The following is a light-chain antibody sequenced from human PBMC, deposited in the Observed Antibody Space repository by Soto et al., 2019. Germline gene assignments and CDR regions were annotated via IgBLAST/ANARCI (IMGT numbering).Light chain of an antibody. CDR2: GAS. J-gene: IGKJ4*01. CDR3: QQYGSSPLT. V-gene: IGKV3-20*01. CDR1: QSVSSSY. Sequence: EIVLTQSPGTLSLSPGERVTLSCRASQSVSSSYLAWYQQKPGQAPRLLIYGASSRATGIPDRFSASGSGTDFTLTISRLEPQDFAVDYCQQYGSSPLTFGGGTKVEIK.